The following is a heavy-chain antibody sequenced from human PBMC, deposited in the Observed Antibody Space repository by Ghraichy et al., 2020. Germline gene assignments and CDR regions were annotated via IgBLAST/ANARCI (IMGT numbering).Heavy chain of an antibody. J-gene: IGHJ4*02. CDR2: ISSSSTYM. V-gene: IGHV3-21*01. Sequence: GESLNISCAASGFTFSTYSMNWVRQAPGKGLEWVSSISSSSTYMYYADSVKGRFTISRDNAKNSLYLRMKSLRAEDTAVYYCARDRAAIPFDYWGQGTLVAVSS. D-gene: IGHD2-2*02. CDR3: ARDRAAIPFDY. CDR1: GFTFSTYS.